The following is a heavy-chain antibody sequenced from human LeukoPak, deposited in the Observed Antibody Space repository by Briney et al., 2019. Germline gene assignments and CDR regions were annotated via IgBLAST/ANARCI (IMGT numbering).Heavy chain of an antibody. D-gene: IGHD1-26*01. Sequence: PSETLSLTCAVYGGTFTSYYYWTWMRQSPGKGLEWIGEMDHSGNTHFNPSLQRRVTMSAHTSSNQFSLKVTSVTAADTAVYYCARGQWGDRLRYWGQGTLVTVSS. V-gene: IGHV4-34*01. CDR2: MDHSGNT. CDR1: GGTFTSYY. J-gene: IGHJ4*02. CDR3: ARGQWGDRLRY.